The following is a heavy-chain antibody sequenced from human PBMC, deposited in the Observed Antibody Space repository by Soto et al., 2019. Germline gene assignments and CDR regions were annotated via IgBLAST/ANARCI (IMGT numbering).Heavy chain of an antibody. CDR1: GYSFTNNW. CDR3: ARSYCLPNSCYNGYFDY. CDR2: IYPGDCYT. Sequence: GESLKISRKGSGYSFTNNWISWVRQMPGKGLEWMGRIYPGDCYTNSTQSFKGHVTISVDKYDNTSYLQWNSLRASDSAMYFCARSYCLPNSCYNGYFDYWGRGTLVTVSS. D-gene: IGHD2-2*02. V-gene: IGHV5-10-1*01. J-gene: IGHJ4*01.